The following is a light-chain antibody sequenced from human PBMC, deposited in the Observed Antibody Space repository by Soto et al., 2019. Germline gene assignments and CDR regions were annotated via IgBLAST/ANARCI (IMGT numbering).Light chain of an antibody. J-gene: IGLJ1*01. V-gene: IGLV2-8*01. CDR2: EVS. CDR3: SSYAGSSNFV. Sequence: QSALTQPPSASGSPGQSVTISCTGTSSDVGGYNFVSWYQQHPGKAPKLMIYEVSKRPSGVPDRFSGSKSGNTASLTVSGLQAEDEADYYCSSYAGSSNFVFGTGTKATVL. CDR1: SSDVGGYNF.